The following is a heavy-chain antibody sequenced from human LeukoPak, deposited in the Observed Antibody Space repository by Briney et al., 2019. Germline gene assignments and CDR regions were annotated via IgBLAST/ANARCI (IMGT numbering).Heavy chain of an antibody. J-gene: IGHJ4*02. CDR1: GFTFSSYA. Sequence: GGSLRPSCAASGFTFSSYAMSWVRQAPGKGLEWVSAISGSGGSTYYADSVKGRFTISRDNSKNTLYLQMNSLRAEDTAVYYCAKSDYVWGSYLGHLDYWGQGTLVTVSS. V-gene: IGHV3-23*01. CDR2: ISGSGGST. D-gene: IGHD3-16*01. CDR3: AKSDYVWGSYLGHLDY.